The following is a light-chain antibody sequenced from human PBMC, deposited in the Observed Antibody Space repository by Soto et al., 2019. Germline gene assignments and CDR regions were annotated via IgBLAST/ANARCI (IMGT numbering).Light chain of an antibody. CDR2: DVT. V-gene: IGLV2-11*01. CDR1: RSDVGGYNY. Sequence: QSALTQPRSVSGSPGQSVTISCTGTRSDVGGYNYVSWYQQHPGKAPKLMIYDVTRRPSGVPDRFSGSKSGNTASLTISGLQADDEADYSCCSYAGTDTYVFGTRTKVTVL. J-gene: IGLJ1*01. CDR3: CSYAGTDTYV.